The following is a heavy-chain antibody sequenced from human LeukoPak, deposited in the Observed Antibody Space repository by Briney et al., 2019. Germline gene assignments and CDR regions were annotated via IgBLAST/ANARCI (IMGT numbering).Heavy chain of an antibody. J-gene: IGHJ4*02. CDR1: GGTFSSYA. CDR2: IIPIFGTA. V-gene: IGHV1-69*05. D-gene: IGHD3-22*01. CDR3: ARDYYDSSGKDDY. Sequence: ASVRVSCKASGGTFSSYAISWVRQAPGQGLEWMGGIIPIFGTANYAQKFQGRVTITTDESTSTAYMELSSLRSEDTAVYYCARDYYDSSGKDDYWGRGTLVTVSS.